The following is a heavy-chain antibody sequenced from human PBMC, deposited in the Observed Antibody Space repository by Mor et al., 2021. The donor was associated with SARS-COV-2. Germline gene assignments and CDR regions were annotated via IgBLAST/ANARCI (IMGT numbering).Heavy chain of an antibody. CDR3: ARSRYQSGGPQMN. Sequence: SRVTISVDTSKNQFSLKLSSVTAADTAVYYCARSRYQSGGPQMNWGQGTLVTVSS. V-gene: IGHV4-59*01. J-gene: IGHJ4*02. D-gene: IGHD1-26*01.